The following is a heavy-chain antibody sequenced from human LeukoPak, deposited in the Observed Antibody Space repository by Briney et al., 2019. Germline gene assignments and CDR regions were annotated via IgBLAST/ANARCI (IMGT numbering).Heavy chain of an antibody. CDR2: FDPEDGET. J-gene: IGHJ4*02. Sequence: ASVKVSCKVSGYTLTELSMHWVRQAPGKGLEWMGGFDPEDGETIYAQKFQGRVTMTEDTSTDTAYMELSSLRSEDTAVYYCATITKERIAVAGTPPFDYWGQGTLVTVSS. CDR3: ATITKERIAVAGTPPFDY. D-gene: IGHD6-19*01. V-gene: IGHV1-24*01. CDR1: GYTLTELS.